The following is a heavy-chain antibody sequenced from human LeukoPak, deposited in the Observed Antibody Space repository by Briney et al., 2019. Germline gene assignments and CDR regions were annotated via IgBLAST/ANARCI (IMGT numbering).Heavy chain of an antibody. V-gene: IGHV4-34*01. J-gene: IGHJ6*02. CDR1: GGSISSYY. CDR2: INHSGST. Sequence: SETLSLTCTVSGGSISSYYWSWIRQPPGKGLEWIGEINHSGSTNYNPSLKSRVTISVDTSKNQFSLKLSSVTAADTAVYYCATLGDYYYYGMDVWGQGTTVTVSS. CDR3: ATLGDYYYYGMDV. D-gene: IGHD3-16*01.